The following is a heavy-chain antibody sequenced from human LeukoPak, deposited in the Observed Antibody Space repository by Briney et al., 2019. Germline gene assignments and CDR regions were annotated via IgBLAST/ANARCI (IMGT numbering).Heavy chain of an antibody. J-gene: IGHJ4*02. V-gene: IGHV4-61*02. Sequence: PSETLCLTCTVSGCSISCSSYYWGGIRQPAGKGLEWIGRIYTSGCTNYNPSLKSRVTMSVDTCKNQFSLKLSSVTAADTAVYYCASYSYGYGYWGQGTLVTVSS. CDR1: GCSISCSSYY. CDR3: ASYSYGYGY. D-gene: IGHD5-18*01. CDR2: IYTSGCT.